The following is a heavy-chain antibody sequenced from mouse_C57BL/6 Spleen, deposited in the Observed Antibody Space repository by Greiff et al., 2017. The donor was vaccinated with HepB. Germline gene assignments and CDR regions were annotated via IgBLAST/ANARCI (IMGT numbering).Heavy chain of an antibody. CDR1: GYTFTSYG. Sequence: QVQLQQSGAELARPGASVKLSCKASGYTFTSYGISWVKQRTGQGLEWIGEIYPRSGNTYYNEKFKGKATLTADKASSTEYMELRSLTSEDSAVYFCASPNYYGSSYGYWGQGTTLTVSS. CDR3: ASPNYYGSSYGY. D-gene: IGHD1-1*01. CDR2: IYPRSGNT. J-gene: IGHJ2*01. V-gene: IGHV1-81*01.